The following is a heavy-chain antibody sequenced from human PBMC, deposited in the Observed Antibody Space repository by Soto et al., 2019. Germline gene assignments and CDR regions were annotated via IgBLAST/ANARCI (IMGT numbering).Heavy chain of an antibody. CDR3: ASPSSSGWYGTFDY. J-gene: IGHJ4*02. Sequence: GASVKVSCKASGGTFSSYTISWVRQAPGQGLEWMGRIIPILGIANYAQKFQGRVTITADKSTSTAYMELSSLRSEDTAVYYCASPSSSGWYGTFDYWGQGNLVTVSS. D-gene: IGHD6-19*01. CDR2: IIPILGIA. CDR1: GGTFSSYT. V-gene: IGHV1-69*02.